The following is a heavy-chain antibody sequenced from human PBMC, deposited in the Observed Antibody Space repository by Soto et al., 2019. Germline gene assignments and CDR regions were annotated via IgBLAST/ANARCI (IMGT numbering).Heavy chain of an antibody. CDR3: ARTIHYDYVWGSYRYRRASFDY. Sequence: SETLSLTCAVYGGSFSGYYWSWIRQPPGKGLEWIGEINHSGSTNYNPSLKSRVTISVDTSKNQFSLKLSSVTAADTAVYYCARTIHYDYVWGSYRYRRASFDYWGQGTLVTVS. CDR1: GGSFSGYY. D-gene: IGHD3-16*02. CDR2: INHSGST. J-gene: IGHJ4*02. V-gene: IGHV4-34*01.